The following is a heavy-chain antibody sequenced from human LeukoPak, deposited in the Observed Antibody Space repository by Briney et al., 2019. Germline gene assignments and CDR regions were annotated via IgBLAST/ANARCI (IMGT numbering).Heavy chain of an antibody. J-gene: IGHJ4*02. CDR2: IWYDGSYI. V-gene: IGHV3-33*06. CDR3: AKIVQFTAATGTGLES. Sequence: GGSLTLSCVASALTFRLYGMHCIRQTPGRGRDCLAAIWYDGSYIYSAVSVRGRFTISRDNSKNTMYLQMNSLRAEATDVYYCAKIVQFTAATGTGLESWGQGTLVTVSP. CDR1: ALTFRLYG. D-gene: IGHD6-13*01.